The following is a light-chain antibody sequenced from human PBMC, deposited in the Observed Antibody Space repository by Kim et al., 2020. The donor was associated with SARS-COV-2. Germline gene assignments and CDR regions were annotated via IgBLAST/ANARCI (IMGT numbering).Light chain of an antibody. CDR2: YDS. J-gene: IGLJ3*02. CDR1: NIGSKS. CDR3: QVWDSSSDLRV. V-gene: IGLV3-21*04. Sequence: SYELTQPPSVSVAPGKTARITCGGNNIGSKSVHWYQQKPGQAPVLVIYYDSDQPSGIPERFSGSNSGNTATLTISRVEAGDEADYYCQVWDSSSDLRVFGGGTQLTVL.